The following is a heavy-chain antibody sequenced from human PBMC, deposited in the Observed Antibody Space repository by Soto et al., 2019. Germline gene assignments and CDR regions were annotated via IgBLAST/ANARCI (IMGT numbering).Heavy chain of an antibody. V-gene: IGHV1-2*02. CDR1: GCTFTGYY. D-gene: IGHD6-13*01. J-gene: IGHJ6*02. CDR2: INPNSGGT. Sequence: GASVKVSCKASGCTFTGYYMHWVRQAPGQGLEWMGWINPNSGGTNYAQKFQGRVTMTRDTSISTAYMELSRLRSDDTAVYYCARDAGYSSPIHGDYYYYGMDVWGQGTTVTVSS. CDR3: ARDAGYSSPIHGDYYYYGMDV.